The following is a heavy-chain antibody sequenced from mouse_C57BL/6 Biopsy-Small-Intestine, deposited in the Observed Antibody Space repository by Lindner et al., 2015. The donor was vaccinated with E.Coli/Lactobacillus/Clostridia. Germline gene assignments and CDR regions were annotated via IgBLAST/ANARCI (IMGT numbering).Heavy chain of an antibody. CDR1: GYVFSSYW. D-gene: IGHD2-3*01. V-gene: IGHV1-80*01. J-gene: IGHJ2*01. CDR3: ARSDGFDEGRPDY. CDR2: INPGSGVP. Sequence: VQLQESGAELVKPGASVKISCKASGYVFSSYWMNWVKQRPGQGLEWIGVINPGSGVPNYNEKFKGKATLTADKSSSTAYMQLSSLTSEDLAVYFCARSDGFDEGRPDYWGQGTTLTVSS.